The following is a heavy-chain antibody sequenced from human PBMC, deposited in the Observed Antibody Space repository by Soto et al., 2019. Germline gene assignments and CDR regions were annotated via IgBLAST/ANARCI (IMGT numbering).Heavy chain of an antibody. CDR3: ARDWESSELSYGMDV. D-gene: IGHD6-25*01. Sequence: GGSLRLSCAASGFTFSSYSMNWVRQAPGKGLEWVSSISSSSSYIYYADSVKGRFTISRDNAKNSLYLQMNSLRAEDTAVYYCARDWESSELSYGMDVWGQGTTVTVSS. V-gene: IGHV3-21*01. CDR1: GFTFSSYS. CDR2: ISSSSSYI. J-gene: IGHJ6*02.